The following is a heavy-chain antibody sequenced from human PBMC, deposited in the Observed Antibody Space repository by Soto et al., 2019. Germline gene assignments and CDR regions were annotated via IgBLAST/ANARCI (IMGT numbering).Heavy chain of an antibody. V-gene: IGHV3-23*01. CDR3: AKDLQFSGWLSAQTFDY. J-gene: IGHJ4*02. CDR1: GCNFSSHA. Sequence: GGSLRLSCAVSGCNFSSHAISWVRQAPGKGLECVSSIAGSGDSTYYADSVKGRFTISRDKSKSTLYLQMNSLRAEDTAVYYCAKDLQFSGWLSAQTFDYWVQGTQVTVSS. D-gene: IGHD6-19*01. CDR2: IAGSGDST.